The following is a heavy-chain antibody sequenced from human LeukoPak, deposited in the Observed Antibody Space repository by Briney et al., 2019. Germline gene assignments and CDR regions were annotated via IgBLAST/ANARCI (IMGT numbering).Heavy chain of an antibody. D-gene: IGHD1-26*01. CDR3: ARDPLIGGSGWFDP. V-gene: IGHV1-2*02. CDR1: GYTFTGYY. CDR2: IYPNTGGT. J-gene: IGHJ5*02. Sequence: ASVKVSCKASGYTFTGYYIHWVRLAPAQGLEWMGWIYPNTGGTHSAQKFQGRVTMTRDTSISTAYMELSRLRSDDTAIYYCARDPLIGGSGWFDPWGQGTLVTVSS.